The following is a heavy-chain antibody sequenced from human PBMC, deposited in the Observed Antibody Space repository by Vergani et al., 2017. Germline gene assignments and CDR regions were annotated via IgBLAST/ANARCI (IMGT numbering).Heavy chain of an antibody. CDR1: GGSFSGYY. V-gene: IGHV4-34*01. D-gene: IGHD4-11*01. CDR2: INHSGST. J-gene: IGHJ5*02. Sequence: QVQLQESGPGLVKPSGTLSLTCAVYGGSFSGYYWSWIRQPPGKGLEWIGEINHSGSTNYNPSLKSRVTISVDTSKNQFSLKLSSVTAADTAVYYCAREESKANWFDPWGQGTLVTVSS. CDR3: AREESKANWFDP.